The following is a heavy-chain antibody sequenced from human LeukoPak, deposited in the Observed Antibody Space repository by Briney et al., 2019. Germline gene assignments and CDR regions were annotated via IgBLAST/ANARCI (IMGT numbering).Heavy chain of an antibody. J-gene: IGHJ6*03. Sequence: SETLSLTCAVYGGSFSGYYWSWIRQPPGKGLEWIGEINHSGSTNYNPSLKSRVTISVDTSKNQFSLKLSSVTAADTAVYYCARGADSYCTNGVCYLYYYYMDVWGKGTTVTVSS. CDR1: GGSFSGYY. D-gene: IGHD2-8*01. CDR2: INHSGST. V-gene: IGHV4-34*01. CDR3: ARGADSYCTNGVCYLYYYYMDV.